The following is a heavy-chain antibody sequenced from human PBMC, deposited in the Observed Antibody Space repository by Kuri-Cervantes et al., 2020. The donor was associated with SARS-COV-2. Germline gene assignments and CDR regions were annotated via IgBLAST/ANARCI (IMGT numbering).Heavy chain of an antibody. CDR1: GGTFSSYA. V-gene: IGHV1-69*13. Sequence: SVKVSCKASGGTFSSYAISWVRQAPGQGLEWMGRIIPIFGTANYAQKFQGRVTITADESTSTAYMELSSLRSEDTAVYYCARDSYSGSYTRRIDYWGQGTLVTVSS. J-gene: IGHJ4*02. D-gene: IGHD1-26*01. CDR2: IIPIFGTA. CDR3: ARDSYSGSYTRRIDY.